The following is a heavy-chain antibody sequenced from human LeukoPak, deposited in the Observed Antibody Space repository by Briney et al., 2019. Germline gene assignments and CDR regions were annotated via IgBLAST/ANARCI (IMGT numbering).Heavy chain of an antibody. CDR3: ARAKYCSTTSCYQLDP. J-gene: IGHJ5*02. CDR1: GFTFSDYY. D-gene: IGHD2-2*01. CDR2: ISSSGSTI. V-gene: IGHV3-11*01. Sequence: GGSLRLPCAASGFTFSDYYKSWLRQAPGKGLVGGSYISSSGSTIYYADSVKGRFTITRDNAKNSLYLQMNSLRAEDTAVYYCARAKYCSTTSCYQLDPWGQGTLVSVSS.